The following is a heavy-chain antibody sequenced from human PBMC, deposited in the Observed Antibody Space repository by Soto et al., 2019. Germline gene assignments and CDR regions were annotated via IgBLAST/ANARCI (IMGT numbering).Heavy chain of an antibody. D-gene: IGHD2-15*01. CDR1: GFTFSSYW. V-gene: IGHV3-74*01. J-gene: IGHJ4*02. CDR2: INSDGSST. Sequence: EVQLVESGGGLVQPGESLRLSCAASGFTFSSYWMHWVRQAPGKGLVWVSRINSDGSSTSYAGSVKGRFTISRDNAKNTLYLQMNRLRAEDTAVYYSVRTSLVVAAATREDYWGQGTLVTVSS. CDR3: VRTSLVVAAATREDY.